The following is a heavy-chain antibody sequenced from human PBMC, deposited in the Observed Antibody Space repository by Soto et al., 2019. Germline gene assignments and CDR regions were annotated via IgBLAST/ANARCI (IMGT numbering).Heavy chain of an antibody. Sequence: PGESLKISCKGSGFSFISYWVGWVRQRPGKGLEWMGVIYPEDSDTRYSPSFQGQVIFSADKSITTTYLQWSSLKASDTAVYYCLYREGYTRDTIREYWGKGTLVNVSA. CDR1: GFSFISYW. CDR3: LYREGYTRDTIREY. D-gene: IGHD5-12*01. CDR2: IYPEDSDT. V-gene: IGHV5-51*01. J-gene: IGHJ4*02.